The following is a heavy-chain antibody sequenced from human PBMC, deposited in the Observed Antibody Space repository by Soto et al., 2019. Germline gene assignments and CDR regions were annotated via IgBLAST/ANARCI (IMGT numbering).Heavy chain of an antibody. CDR2: INSDGSST. J-gene: IGHJ6*03. CDR3: ARVGSWSGSYYYMDV. D-gene: IGHD3-3*01. CDR1: GFTFSSYW. Sequence: EVQLVESGGGLVQPGGSLRLSCAASGFTFSSYWMHWVRHVPGKGLVWVSRINSDGSSTSYADSVKGRFTISRDNAKNTLYLQMNSLRAEDTAVYYCARVGSWSGSYYYMDVWGKGTTVTVSS. V-gene: IGHV3-74*01.